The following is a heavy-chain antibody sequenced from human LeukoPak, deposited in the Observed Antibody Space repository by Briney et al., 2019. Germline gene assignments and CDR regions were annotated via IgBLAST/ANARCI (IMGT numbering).Heavy chain of an antibody. V-gene: IGHV3-30*19. CDR2: IWYDGSNK. CDR3: ARAGLMGAFDI. Sequence: GESLRLSCAASGFTFSSYGMHWVRQAPGKGLEWVAVIWYDGSNKYYADSVKGRFTISRDNSKNTLYLQMNSLRAEDTAVYYCARAGLMGAFDIWGQGTMVTVSS. J-gene: IGHJ3*02. CDR1: GFTFSSYG. D-gene: IGHD2-8*01.